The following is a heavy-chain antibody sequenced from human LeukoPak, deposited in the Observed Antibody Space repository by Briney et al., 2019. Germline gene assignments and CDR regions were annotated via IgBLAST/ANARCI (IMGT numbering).Heavy chain of an antibody. D-gene: IGHD1-7*01. CDR2: INWNGRSR. J-gene: IGHJ4*02. CDR3: ARPLGITGTTPFDF. CDR1: GFTFNDSG. V-gene: IGHV3-20*04. Sequence: PGGSLRLSCVASGFTFNDSGMSWVRQAPGKGLEWISGINWNGRSRGYADSVKGRFTISRDNAENSLYLEMNSLRAEDTALYFCARPLGITGTTPFDFWGQGTRVTVSS.